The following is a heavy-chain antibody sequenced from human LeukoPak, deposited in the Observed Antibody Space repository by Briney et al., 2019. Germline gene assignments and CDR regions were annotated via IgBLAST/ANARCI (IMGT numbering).Heavy chain of an antibody. J-gene: IGHJ3*02. V-gene: IGHV1-46*01. D-gene: IGHD3-10*01. CDR1: GYTFTNYH. Sequence: GASVKVSCKASGYTFTNYHMNWVRQAPGQGLEWMGIINPSGGSTTNAQKFQGRVIMTRDTSISTAYMELSRLRSDDTAVYYCARGTYYKNPGAFDIWGQGTMVTVSS. CDR3: ARGTYYKNPGAFDI. CDR2: INPSGGST.